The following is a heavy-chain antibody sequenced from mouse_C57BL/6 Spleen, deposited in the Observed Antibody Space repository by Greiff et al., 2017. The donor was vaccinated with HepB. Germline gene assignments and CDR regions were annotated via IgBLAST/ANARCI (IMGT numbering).Heavy chain of an antibody. CDR3: ARHEEAPYYGSSYWAMDD. CDR2: FYPGSGSI. CDR1: GYTFTEYT. D-gene: IGHD1-1*01. Sequence: QVQLKESGAELVKPGASVKLSCKASGYTFTEYTIHWVKQRSGQGLEWIGWFYPGSGSIKYNEKFKDKATLTADKSSSTVYMELSRLTSEDSAVYFCARHEEAPYYGSSYWAMDDWGQGTSVTVSS. J-gene: IGHJ4*01. V-gene: IGHV1-62-2*01.